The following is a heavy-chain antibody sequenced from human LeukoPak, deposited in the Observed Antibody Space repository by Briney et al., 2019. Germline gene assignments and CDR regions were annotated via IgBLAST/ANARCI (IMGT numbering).Heavy chain of an antibody. J-gene: IGHJ4*02. D-gene: IGHD3-22*01. Sequence: TLSLTCAVSGGSISSGGYSWSWIRQPPGKGLEWIGYIYHSGSTYYNPSLKSRVTISVDRSKNQFSLKLSSVTAADTAVYYCARGGYYDSSGYYFDYWGQGTLVTVSS. CDR1: GGSISSGGYS. CDR2: IYHSGST. CDR3: ARGGYYDSSGYYFDY. V-gene: IGHV4-30-2*01.